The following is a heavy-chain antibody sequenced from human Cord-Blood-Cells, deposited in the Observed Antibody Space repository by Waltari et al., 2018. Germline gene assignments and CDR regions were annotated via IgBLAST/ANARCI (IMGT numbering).Heavy chain of an antibody. J-gene: IGHJ5*02. Sequence: QVQLQESGPGLVKPSETLSLTCTVSGGSISSHYWSWIRQPPGKGLEWIGYIYYSGSTNYNPSLKSRVTISVDTSKNQFSRKLSSVTAADTAVYYCAREEEAAAGNWFDPWGQGTLVTVSS. CDR1: GGSISSHY. V-gene: IGHV4-59*11. CDR3: AREEEAAAGNWFDP. CDR2: IYYSGST. D-gene: IGHD6-13*01.